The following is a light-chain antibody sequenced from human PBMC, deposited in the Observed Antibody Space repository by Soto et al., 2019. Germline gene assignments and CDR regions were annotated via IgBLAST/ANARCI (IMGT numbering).Light chain of an antibody. CDR3: AAWDDSRNAPV. CDR2: FNN. V-gene: IGLV1-44*01. Sequence: QSVLTQPPSASGTPGQGVTISCSGSSSDIGSNTVNWYQQLQGTAPNLLIYFNNHRPSAVPDRFSGAKSGTSAALAISGLQSEDEAQYYCAAWDDSRNAPVFGGGTKLTVL. CDR1: SSDIGSNT. J-gene: IGLJ3*02.